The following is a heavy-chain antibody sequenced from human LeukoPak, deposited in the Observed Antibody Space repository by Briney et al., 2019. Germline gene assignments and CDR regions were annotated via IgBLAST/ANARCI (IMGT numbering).Heavy chain of an antibody. CDR2: INPSGGST. Sequence: VASVKVSCKASGYTFTSYYMHWVRQAPGQGPEWMGIINPSGGSTSYAQKFQGRVTMTRDTSTSTVYMELSSLRSEDTAVYYCARGRVVVVAATNWFDPWGQGTLVTVSS. CDR3: ARGRVVVVAATNWFDP. D-gene: IGHD2-15*01. J-gene: IGHJ5*02. CDR1: GYTFTSYY. V-gene: IGHV1-46*01.